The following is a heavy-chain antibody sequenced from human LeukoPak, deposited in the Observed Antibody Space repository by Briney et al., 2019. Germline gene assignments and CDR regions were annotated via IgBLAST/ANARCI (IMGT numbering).Heavy chain of an antibody. J-gene: IGHJ4*02. D-gene: IGHD1-26*01. CDR2: MNPNSGNT. CDR3: ARGKSGSYY. Sequence: WMGWMNPNSGNTGYAQKFQGRVTMTRNTSISTAYMELSSLRSEDTAVYYCARGKSGSYYWGQGTLVTVSS. V-gene: IGHV1-8*01.